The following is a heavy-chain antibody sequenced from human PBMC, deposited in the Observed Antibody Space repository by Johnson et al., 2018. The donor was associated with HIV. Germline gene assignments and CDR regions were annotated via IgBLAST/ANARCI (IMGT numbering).Heavy chain of an antibody. CDR3: TTIHYDSSSPGAFDF. CDR1: GFTFSNAW. D-gene: IGHD3-22*01. V-gene: IGHV3-15*01. Sequence: VQLVESGGGLVKPGGSLRLSCAASGFTFSNAWMSWVRQAPGKGLEWVGRIKSKTDAGTTDYPAPVKGRFTISRDDSKNTLYLQMNSLQTEDTGVYYCTTIHYDSSSPGAFDFWGQGTMVTVSS. CDR2: IKSKTDAGTT. J-gene: IGHJ3*01.